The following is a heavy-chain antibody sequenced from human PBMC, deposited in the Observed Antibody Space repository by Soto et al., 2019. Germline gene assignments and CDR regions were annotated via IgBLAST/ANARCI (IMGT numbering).Heavy chain of an antibody. CDR3: ATVITYYYYYGMDV. D-gene: IGHD3-22*01. CDR1: GFTFSSYW. V-gene: IGHV3-74*01. J-gene: IGHJ6*02. CDR2: INSDGSST. Sequence: EVQLVESGGGLVQPGGSLRLSCAASGFTFSSYWMHWVRQAPGKGLVWVSRINSDGSSTSYADSVKGRFTISRDNAKNTLYLQMNSLSAEDTAVYYCATVITYYYYYGMDVWGQGTTVTVSS.